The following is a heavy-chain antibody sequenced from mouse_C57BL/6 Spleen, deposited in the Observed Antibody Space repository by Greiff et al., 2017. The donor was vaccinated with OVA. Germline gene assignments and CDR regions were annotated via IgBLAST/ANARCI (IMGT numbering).Heavy chain of an antibody. CDR3: ARAQVGAMDY. J-gene: IGHJ4*01. D-gene: IGHD1-1*01. CDR2: INPNNGGT. Sequence: EVKLMESGPELVKPGASVKMSCKASGYTFTDYNMHWVKQSHGKSLEWIGYINPNNGGTSYNQKFKGKATLTVNKSSSTAYMELRSLTSEDSAVYYCARAQVGAMDYWGQGTSVTVSS. CDR1: GYTFTDYN. V-gene: IGHV1-22*01.